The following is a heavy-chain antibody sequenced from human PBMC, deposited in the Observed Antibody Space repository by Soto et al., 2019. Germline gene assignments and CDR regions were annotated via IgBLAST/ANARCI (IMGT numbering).Heavy chain of an antibody. D-gene: IGHD6-13*01. CDR2: IIPIFGTA. CDR3: ARHGPRIAAAAHY. V-gene: IGHV1-69*13. CDR1: GGTFSSYA. Sequence: SVKVSCKASGGTFSSYAISWVRQAPGQGLEWMGGIIPIFGTANYAQKFQGRVTITADESTSTAYMELSSLRSEDTAVYYCARHGPRIAAAAHYWGQGTLVTVSS. J-gene: IGHJ4*02.